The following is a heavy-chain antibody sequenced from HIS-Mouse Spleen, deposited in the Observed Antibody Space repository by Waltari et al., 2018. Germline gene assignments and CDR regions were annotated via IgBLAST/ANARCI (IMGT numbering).Heavy chain of an antibody. V-gene: IGHV4-34*01. CDR3: AGYNWNYGTDY. CDR1: GXSFXGYY. J-gene: IGHJ4*02. CDR2: INHSGST. Sequence: QVQLQQXGAXLLXPXEPLSLXXXFLGXSFXGYYWSWIRQPPGEGLEWIGEINHSGSTNYNPSLKSRVTISVDTSMNQFSLKLSSVTAADTAVYYCAGYNWNYGTDYWGQGTLVTVSS. D-gene: IGHD1-7*01.